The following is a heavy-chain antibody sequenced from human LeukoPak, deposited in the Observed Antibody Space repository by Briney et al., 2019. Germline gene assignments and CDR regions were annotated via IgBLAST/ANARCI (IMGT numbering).Heavy chain of an antibody. CDR2: INHSGST. J-gene: IGHJ6*02. V-gene: IGHV4-34*01. D-gene: IGHD1-26*01. CDR3: ASPTPGKGRAGEDYYGMDV. Sequence: PSETLSLTCAVYGGSFSGYYWSWIRQPPGKGLEWIGEINHSGSTNYNPSLKSRVTISVDTSKNQFSLKLSSVTAADTAVYYCASPTPGKGRAGEDYYGMDVWGQGTTVTVSS. CDR1: GGSFSGYY.